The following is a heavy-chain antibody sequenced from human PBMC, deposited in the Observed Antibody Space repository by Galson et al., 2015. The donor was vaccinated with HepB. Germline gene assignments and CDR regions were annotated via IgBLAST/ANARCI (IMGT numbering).Heavy chain of an antibody. CDR2: ISYDGSNK. CDR1: GFTFSSYA. J-gene: IGHJ4*02. D-gene: IGHD1-1*01. CDR3: ARGRTTKPSDY. Sequence: SLRLSCAASGFTFSSYAMHWVRQAPGKGLEWVAVISYDGSNKYYADSVKGRFTISRDNSKNTLYLQMNSLRAEDTAVYYCARGRTTKPSDYWGQGTLVTVSS. V-gene: IGHV3-30-3*01.